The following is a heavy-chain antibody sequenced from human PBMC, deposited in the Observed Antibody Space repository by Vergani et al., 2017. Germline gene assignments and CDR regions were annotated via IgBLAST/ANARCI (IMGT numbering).Heavy chain of an antibody. V-gene: IGHV3-15*01. CDR3: TTDRYYYDSSGYSRRDY. CDR1: GFTFSNAW. J-gene: IGHJ4*02. Sequence: EVQLVESGGGLVKPGGSLRLSCAASGFTFSNAWMSWVRQAPGKGLEWVGRIKRKIDGGTTDYAAPVKGRFTISRDDSKNTLYLQMNSLKTEDTAVYYWTTDRYYYDSSGYSRRDYWGQGTLVTVSS. CDR2: IKRKIDGGTT. D-gene: IGHD3-22*01.